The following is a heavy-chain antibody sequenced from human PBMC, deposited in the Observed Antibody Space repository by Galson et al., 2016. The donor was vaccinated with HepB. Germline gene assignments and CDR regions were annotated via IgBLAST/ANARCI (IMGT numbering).Heavy chain of an antibody. CDR3: ASDSRKSNWPEAYNI. J-gene: IGHJ3*02. CDR1: GFSVNNNY. Sequence: SLRLSCAASGFSVNNNYMNWVRQAPGKGLEWVSVLYTGGTTLYADSMKGRFTISRDNSKNEVYLQMNSLRGDDTAVYFCASDSRKSNWPEAYNIWGQGTMVTVSS. V-gene: IGHV3-53*01. CDR2: LYTGGTT. D-gene: IGHD1-14*01.